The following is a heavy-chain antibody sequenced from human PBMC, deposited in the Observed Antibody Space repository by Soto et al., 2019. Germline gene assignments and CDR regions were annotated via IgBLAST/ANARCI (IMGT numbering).Heavy chain of an antibody. Sequence: ASVKVSCKASGYTFTSYGISWVRQAPGQGLEWMGWISAYNGNTNYAQKLQGRVTMTTDTSTSTAYMELRSLRSDDTAVYYCARDVDIVLMVYAAHFDYWGQGTLVTVSS. D-gene: IGHD2-8*01. CDR1: GYTFTSYG. V-gene: IGHV1-18*01. CDR3: ARDVDIVLMVYAAHFDY. CDR2: ISAYNGNT. J-gene: IGHJ4*02.